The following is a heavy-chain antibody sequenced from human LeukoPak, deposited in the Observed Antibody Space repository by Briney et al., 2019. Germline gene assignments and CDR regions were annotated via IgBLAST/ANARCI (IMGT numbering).Heavy chain of an antibody. D-gene: IGHD3-10*01. Sequence: SETLSLTCTVSGGSISSSSYYWGWIRQPPGKGLEWIGSIYYSGSTYYNPSLKSRVTISVDTSKNQFSLKLSSVTAADTAVYYCASEMVRGVITQSYAEYFQHWGQGTLVTVSS. J-gene: IGHJ1*01. V-gene: IGHV4-39*07. CDR1: GGSISSSSYY. CDR2: IYYSGST. CDR3: ASEMVRGVITQSYAEYFQH.